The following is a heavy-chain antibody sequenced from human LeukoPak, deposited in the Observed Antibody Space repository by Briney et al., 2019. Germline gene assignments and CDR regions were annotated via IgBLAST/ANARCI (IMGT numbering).Heavy chain of an antibody. CDR2: INHSGST. J-gene: IGHJ1*01. V-gene: IGHV4-34*01. CDR1: GGSFSGYY. Sequence: SETLSLTCAVYGGSFSGYYWSWIRKPPGQGKEWIGEINHSGSTNYNPSLKSRVTISVDTSKNQFSLKLSPVTAADTAVYYCARRRLVLGYFQHWGQGTLVTVSS. CDR3: ARRRLVLGYFQH. D-gene: IGHD6-19*01.